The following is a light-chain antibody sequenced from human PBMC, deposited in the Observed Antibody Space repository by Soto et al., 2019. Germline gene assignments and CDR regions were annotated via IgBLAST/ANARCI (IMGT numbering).Light chain of an antibody. CDR3: GTWDSSLSAVV. V-gene: IGLV1-51*01. J-gene: IGLJ2*01. CDR1: SSNVGNNY. Sequence: QSVLTQPPSVSAAPGQKVTISCSGSSSNVGNNYVSWYQQLPGTAPQLLIYDDNKRPSRIPDRFSGSKSATSATLGITGLQTGDEADYYCGTWDSSLSAVVFGGGTKVTVL. CDR2: DDN.